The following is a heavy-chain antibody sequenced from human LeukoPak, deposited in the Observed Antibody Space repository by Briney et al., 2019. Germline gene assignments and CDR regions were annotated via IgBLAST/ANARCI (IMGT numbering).Heavy chain of an antibody. CDR2: INHSGST. CDR3: ARGSTPYYYDSSGYCPTYYYYYMDV. D-gene: IGHD3-22*01. J-gene: IGHJ6*03. V-gene: IGHV4-34*01. CDR1: GGSFSGYY. Sequence: SSETLSLTCAVYGGSFSGYYWSWIRQPPGKGLEWIGEINHSGSTNYNPSLKSRVTISVDTSKNQFSLKLSSVTATDTAVYYCARGSTPYYYDSSGYCPTYYYYYMDVWGKGTTVTVSS.